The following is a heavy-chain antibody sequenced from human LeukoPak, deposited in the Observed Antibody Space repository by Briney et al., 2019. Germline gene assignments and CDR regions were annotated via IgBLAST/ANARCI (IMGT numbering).Heavy chain of an antibody. V-gene: IGHV3-74*01. J-gene: IGHJ4*02. Sequence: TGGSLRLSCAASGFPFCSHWMHWVRQAPGKGLEWLSRMNSDGRRISYADSVRGRFIISRDNAKNTLYLQMNSLRVDDTAVYYCARAPANRTPMDYRGEGTLVTVSA. CDR3: ARAPANRTPMDY. CDR1: GFPFCSHW. CDR2: MNSDGRRI. D-gene: IGHD2/OR15-2a*01.